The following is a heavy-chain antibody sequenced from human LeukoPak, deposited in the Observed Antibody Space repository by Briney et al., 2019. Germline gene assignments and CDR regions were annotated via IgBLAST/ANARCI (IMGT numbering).Heavy chain of an antibody. V-gene: IGHV3-23*01. CDR1: GFTFSSYA. CDR3: AKDQSRLWFGEGFDY. CDR2: ISGSGGST. D-gene: IGHD3-10*01. Sequence: PGGSLRLSCAASGFTFSSYAMSWVRQAPGKGLEWVSGISGSGGSTYYADSVKGRFTISRDNSKNTLYLQMNSLRAEDTAVYYCAKDQSRLWFGEGFDYWGQGTLVTVSS. J-gene: IGHJ4*02.